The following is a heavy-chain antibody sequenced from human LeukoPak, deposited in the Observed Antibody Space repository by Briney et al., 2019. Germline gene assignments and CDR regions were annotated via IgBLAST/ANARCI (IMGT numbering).Heavy chain of an antibody. CDR2: IRSKAYGGTT. J-gene: IGHJ4*02. V-gene: IGHV3-49*04. CDR1: GFTFGDYA. CDR3: TRDFQRMAAYDY. D-gene: IGHD5-24*01. Sequence: PGGSLRLSCTASGFTFGDYAMSWVRQAPGKGLGWVGFIRSKAYGGTTEYAASVKGRFTISRDDSKSIAYLQMNSLKTEDTAVYYCTRDFQRMAAYDYWGQGTLVTVSS.